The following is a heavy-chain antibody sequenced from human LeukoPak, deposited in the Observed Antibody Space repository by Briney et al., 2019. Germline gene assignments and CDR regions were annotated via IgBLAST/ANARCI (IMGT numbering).Heavy chain of an antibody. CDR3: AKSRGLRNRLHAHHFDY. D-gene: IGHD4-11*01. J-gene: IGHJ4*02. CDR1: GFTFSSYG. V-gene: IGHV3-30*02. Sequence: GGSLRLSCAASGFTFSSYGMHWVRQAPGKGLEWVAVIWYDGSNKYYADSVKGRFTISRDNSKNTLYLQMNSLRAEDTAVYYCAKSRGLRNRLHAHHFDYWGQGTLVTVSS. CDR2: IWYDGSNK.